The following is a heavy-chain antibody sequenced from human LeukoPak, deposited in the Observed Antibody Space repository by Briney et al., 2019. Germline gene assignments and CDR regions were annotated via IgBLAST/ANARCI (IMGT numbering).Heavy chain of an antibody. Sequence: GASVKVSCKASGYTFTGYYMHWVRQAPGQGLEWMGWINPNSGGTNYAQKFQGRVTMTRDTSISTAYMELSRLRSDDTAVYYCAREKIGDIAAAGGPLDYWGQGTLVTVSS. J-gene: IGHJ4*02. D-gene: IGHD6-13*01. CDR3: AREKIGDIAAAGGPLDY. CDR1: GYTFTGYY. CDR2: INPNSGGT. V-gene: IGHV1-2*02.